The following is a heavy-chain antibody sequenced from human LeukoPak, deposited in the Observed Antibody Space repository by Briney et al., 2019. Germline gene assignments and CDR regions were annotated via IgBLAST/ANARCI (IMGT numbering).Heavy chain of an antibody. CDR2: IYHSGST. V-gene: IGHV4-30-2*01. CDR1: GGSISSGGYS. D-gene: IGHD6-25*01. J-gene: IGHJ3*02. CDR3: ARGSSVMGVGAFGI. Sequence: SETLSLTCAVSGGSISSGGYSWSWIRQPPGKGLEWIGYIYHSGSTYYNPSLKSRVTISVDRSKNQFSLKLSSVTAADTAVYYCARGSSVMGVGAFGIWGQGTMVTVSS.